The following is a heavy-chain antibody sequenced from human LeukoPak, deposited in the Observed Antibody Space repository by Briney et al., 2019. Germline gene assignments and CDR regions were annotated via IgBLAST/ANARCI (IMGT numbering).Heavy chain of an antibody. Sequence: GGSLTLSCAASGFTFNDYGMTWVRQAPGKGLEWVSGLNWNGDITRYADSVKGRFTISRDNAKTSVYLQMDSLSAEDTAFYYCARGYGAGNYRRPFYGMDVWGQGTTVTVSS. CDR2: LNWNGDIT. CDR3: ARGYGAGNYRRPFYGMDV. CDR1: GFTFNDYG. J-gene: IGHJ6*02. D-gene: IGHD3-10*01. V-gene: IGHV3-20*04.